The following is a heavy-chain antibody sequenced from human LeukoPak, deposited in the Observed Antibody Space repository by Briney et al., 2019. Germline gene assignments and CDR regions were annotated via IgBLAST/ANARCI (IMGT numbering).Heavy chain of an antibody. J-gene: IGHJ4*02. CDR3: ASQYYYDSSGYVY. V-gene: IGHV4-59*01. D-gene: IGHD3-22*01. CDR2: IYYSGST. Sequence: SETLSLTCTVSGGSISSYYWSWIRQPPGKGLEWIGYIYYSGSTNYNPSLKSRVTMSVDTSKNQFSLKLSSVTAADTAVYYCASQYYYDSSGYVYWGQGTLVTVSS. CDR1: GGSISSYY.